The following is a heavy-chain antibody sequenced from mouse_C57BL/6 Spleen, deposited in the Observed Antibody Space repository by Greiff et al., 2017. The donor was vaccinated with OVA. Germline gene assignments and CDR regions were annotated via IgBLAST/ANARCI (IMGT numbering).Heavy chain of an antibody. V-gene: IGHV1-82*01. D-gene: IGHD1-1*01. CDR3: AREDYYGSSYIAY. Sequence: LVESGASVKISCTASGYAFSSSWMNWVKQRPGKGLEWSGRIHPGDGDTNYNGKFKGKATLTADKSSSTAYMQLSSLTSEDSAVYVCAREDYYGSSYIAYWGQGTLVTVSA. CDR1: GYAFSSSW. CDR2: IHPGDGDT. J-gene: IGHJ3*01.